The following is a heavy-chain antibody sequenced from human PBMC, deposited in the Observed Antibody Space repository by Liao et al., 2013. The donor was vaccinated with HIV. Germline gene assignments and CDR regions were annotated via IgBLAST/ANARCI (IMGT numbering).Heavy chain of an antibody. J-gene: IGHJ2*01. Sequence: QVLLQQWGAGLLKPSETLSLTCGVYSGSFSGYFWTWIRQPPGKGLEWIAEINDSEGTNFNPSLESRVTISVDTSKNQFSLKLSSVTAADTAVYYCARVGGYYDSRRYIPGWYFDLWGRGTLVTVST. CDR3: ARVGGYYDSRRYIPGWYFDL. CDR2: INDSEGT. V-gene: IGHV4-34*02. D-gene: IGHD3-22*01. CDR1: SGSFSGYF.